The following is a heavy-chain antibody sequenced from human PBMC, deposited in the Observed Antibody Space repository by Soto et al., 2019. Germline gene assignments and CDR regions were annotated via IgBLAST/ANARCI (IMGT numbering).Heavy chain of an antibody. CDR3: ATAGYCISTRCWGGYYGMEV. Sequence: PGGSLRLSCAASGFSFSNAWMNWVRQAPGKGLEWVGRIKGKIDGGTTDYAAPVKGRFTISRDDSKNTLYLQMNSLKIEDTAVYYCATAGYCISTRCWGGYYGMEVWGQGTTVTVSS. V-gene: IGHV3-15*07. J-gene: IGHJ6*02. CDR2: IKGKIDGGTT. CDR1: GFSFSNAW. D-gene: IGHD2-2*01.